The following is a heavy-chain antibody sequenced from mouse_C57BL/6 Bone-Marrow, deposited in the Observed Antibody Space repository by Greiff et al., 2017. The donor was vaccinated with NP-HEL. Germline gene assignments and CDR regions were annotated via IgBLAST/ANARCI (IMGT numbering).Heavy chain of an antibody. V-gene: IGHV14-4*01. CDR3: TADYYGSSYDFDY. D-gene: IGHD1-1*01. CDR2: IDPENGDT. Sequence: EVMLVESGAELVRPGASVKLSCTASGFNIKDDYMHWVKQRPEQGLEWIGWIDPENGDTEYASKFQGKATITADTSSNTAYLHLSLLTSEDTSVYYCTADYYGSSYDFDYWGQGTTLTVSS. J-gene: IGHJ2*01. CDR1: GFNIKDDY.